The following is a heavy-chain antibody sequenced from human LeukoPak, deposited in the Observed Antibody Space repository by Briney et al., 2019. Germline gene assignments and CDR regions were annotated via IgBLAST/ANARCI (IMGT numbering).Heavy chain of an antibody. CDR2: TDTSGRYV. CDR3: ARGRSITLLRGVAMSDGFDI. D-gene: IGHD3-10*01. Sequence: GGSLRLSCAASGFTFSNYGMNWVRQAPGKGLEWVAFTDTSGRYVYYGDSVKGRFTSSRDNAKNLLFLQMNGLRAEDTALYYCARGRSITLLRGVAMSDGFDIWGQGAMVAVSS. CDR1: GFTFSNYG. J-gene: IGHJ3*02. V-gene: IGHV3-21*06.